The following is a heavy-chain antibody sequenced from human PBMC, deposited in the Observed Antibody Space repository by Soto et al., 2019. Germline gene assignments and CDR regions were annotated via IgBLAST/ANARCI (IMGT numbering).Heavy chain of an antibody. D-gene: IGHD5-12*01. CDR3: ARLAYSHYST. Sequence: SETLSLTCTVSGGSIKLGGDYWGWIRQPPGKGLEWVAPIYYSGTTYYNPPLKSRLTISLDTSRNQFSLDLTSVTAADTAVYYCARLAYSHYSTWGQGTLVTVSS. CDR2: IYYSGTT. J-gene: IGHJ4*02. CDR1: GGSIKLGGDY. V-gene: IGHV4-39*01.